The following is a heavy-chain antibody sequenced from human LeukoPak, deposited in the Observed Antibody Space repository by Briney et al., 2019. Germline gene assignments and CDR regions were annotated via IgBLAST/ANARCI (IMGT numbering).Heavy chain of an antibody. CDR1: GFTFTNAW. CDR3: STLTSRGLSDS. Sequence: GGSLRLSSAASGFTFTNAWMNWVRQAPGKGLEWVGRIKSKADGETIDYAAPVKGRFTFSRDDSKNMLYLQMNSLKSEDTAVYYCSTLTSRGLSDSWGQGTLVTVSS. D-gene: IGHD1-20*01. V-gene: IGHV3-15*07. J-gene: IGHJ4*02. CDR2: IKSKADGETI.